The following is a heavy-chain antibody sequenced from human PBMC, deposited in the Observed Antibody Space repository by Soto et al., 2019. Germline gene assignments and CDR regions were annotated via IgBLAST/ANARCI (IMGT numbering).Heavy chain of an antibody. CDR1: GYTLTELS. V-gene: IGHV1-24*01. Sequence: GASVKVSCKVSGYTLTELSMHWVRQAPGKGLEWMGGFDPEDGETIYAQKFQGRVTMTEDTSTDTAYMELSSLRSEDTAVYYCAGTLPLEPTRGYSMDVWGKGTTVTVSS. D-gene: IGHD1-1*01. J-gene: IGHJ6*03. CDR2: FDPEDGET. CDR3: AGTLPLEPTRGYSMDV.